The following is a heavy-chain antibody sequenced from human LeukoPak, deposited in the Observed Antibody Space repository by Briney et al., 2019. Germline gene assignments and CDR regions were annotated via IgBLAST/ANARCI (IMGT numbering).Heavy chain of an antibody. CDR3: ARHGIGGIIDY. D-gene: IGHD3-10*01. V-gene: IGHV4-38-2*01. J-gene: IGHJ4*02. CDR2: IYHSGST. Sequence: PSETLSLTCAVSGYSISSGYYLGWTRQPPGKGLEWIGSIYHSGSTYYNPSLKSRVTISVDTSKNQFSVKLSSVTAADTAVYYCARHGIGGIIDYWGQGTLVTVSS. CDR1: GYSISSGYY.